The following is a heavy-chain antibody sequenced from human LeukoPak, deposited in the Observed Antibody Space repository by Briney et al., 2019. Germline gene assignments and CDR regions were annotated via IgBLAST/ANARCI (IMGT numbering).Heavy chain of an antibody. CDR1: GFTFSSYW. V-gene: IGHV3-7*01. CDR3: ARDWHYYDSRGPQYYFDY. Sequence: PGGSLRLSCAASGFTFSSYWMSWVRQAPGKGLEWVANIKEDGSEKYYVDSVKGRFTISRDNAKKSLYLQMNSLRAEDTAVFYCARDWHYYDSRGPQYYFDYWGQGAQVAVSS. J-gene: IGHJ4*02. CDR2: IKEDGSEK. D-gene: IGHD3-22*01.